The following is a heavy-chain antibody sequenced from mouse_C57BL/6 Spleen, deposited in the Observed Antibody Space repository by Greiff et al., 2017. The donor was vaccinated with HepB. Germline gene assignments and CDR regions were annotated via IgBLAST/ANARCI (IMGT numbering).Heavy chain of an antibody. J-gene: IGHJ4*01. CDR1: GFSLTSYG. CDR3: ARNSGLYYSIYYAMDY. CDR2: IWSGGST. Sequence: VNVVESGPGLVQPSQSLSITCTVSGFSLTSYGVHWVRQSPGKGLEWLGVIWSGGSTDYNAAFISRLSISKDDSKSQVFFKMNSLQADDTAIYYCARNSGLYYSIYYAMDYWGQGTSVTVSS. V-gene: IGHV2-2*01. D-gene: IGHD2-5*01.